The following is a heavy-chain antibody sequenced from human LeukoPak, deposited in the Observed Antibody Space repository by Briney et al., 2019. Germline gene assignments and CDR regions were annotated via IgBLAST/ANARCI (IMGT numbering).Heavy chain of an antibody. Sequence: SETLSLTCTVSGGSISSGDYYWSWIRHHPGKGLEWIGYIYYSGSTYYNPSLKSRVTISVDTSKNQFSLKLSSVTAADTAVYYCAREYYYDSSGSNAFDIWGQGTMVTVSS. D-gene: IGHD3-22*01. CDR1: GGSISSGDYY. CDR2: IYYSGST. CDR3: AREYYYDSSGSNAFDI. J-gene: IGHJ3*02. V-gene: IGHV4-31*03.